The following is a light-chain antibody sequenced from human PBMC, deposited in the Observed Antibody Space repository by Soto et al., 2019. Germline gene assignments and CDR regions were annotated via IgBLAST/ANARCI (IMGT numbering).Light chain of an antibody. Sequence: EMEMTQSPGTMSVSAGERATLSCRASQSISTNLAWYQQRPGQPPRLLIYDASTRATGIPARFSGSRSVTDFPLAITSLQSEDSAVYYCHQYNYQGKFGQGTK. V-gene: IGKV3-15*01. CDR3: HQYNYQGK. CDR1: QSISTN. CDR2: DAS. J-gene: IGKJ1*01.